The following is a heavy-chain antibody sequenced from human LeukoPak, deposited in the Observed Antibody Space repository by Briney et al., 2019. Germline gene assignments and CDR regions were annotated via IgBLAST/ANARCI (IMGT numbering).Heavy chain of an antibody. CDR3: AKDLSVVGAHDSFDV. D-gene: IGHD1-26*01. CDR1: GFIVSSNY. V-gene: IGHV3-53*05. Sequence: GGSLRLSCAASGFIVSSNYMSWVRQAPGKGLEWVSVINSGGRTYYADSVKGRFTISRDNSKNTLYLQMNSLRIEDTAVYYCAKDLSVVGAHDSFDVWGQGTMVTVSS. J-gene: IGHJ3*01. CDR2: INSGGRT.